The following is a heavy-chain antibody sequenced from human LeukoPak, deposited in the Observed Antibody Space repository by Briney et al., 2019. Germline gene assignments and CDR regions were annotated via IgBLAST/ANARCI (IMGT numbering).Heavy chain of an antibody. J-gene: IGHJ4*02. D-gene: IGHD1-14*01. CDR1: GFTFDDYA. Sequence: GGSLRLSCAASGFTFDDYAMHWVRQAPGKGLEWVSGISWNSGSIGYADSVKGRFTISRDNSKNTLYLQMNSLRAEDTAVYYCAKDPDEGGLGYFDYWGQGTLVTVSS. CDR2: ISWNSGSI. CDR3: AKDPDEGGLGYFDY. V-gene: IGHV3-9*01.